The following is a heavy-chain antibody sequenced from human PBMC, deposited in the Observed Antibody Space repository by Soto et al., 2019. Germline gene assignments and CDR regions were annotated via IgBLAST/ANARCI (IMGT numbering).Heavy chain of an antibody. CDR2: INAGNGNT. Sequence: ASVKVSCKASGYTFTSYAMHWVRQAPGQRLEWMGWINAGNGNTKYSQKFQGRVTITRDTSASTAYMELSSLRSEDTAVYYCARGYIGYYYYYMDVWGKGTTVTVSS. CDR3: ARGYIGYYYYYMDV. D-gene: IGHD1-26*01. CDR1: GYTFTSYA. J-gene: IGHJ6*03. V-gene: IGHV1-3*01.